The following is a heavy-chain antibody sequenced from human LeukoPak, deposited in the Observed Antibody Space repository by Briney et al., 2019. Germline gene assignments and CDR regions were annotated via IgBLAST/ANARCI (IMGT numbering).Heavy chain of an antibody. CDR1: GGSISSHY. V-gene: IGHV4-59*11. J-gene: IGHJ5*02. D-gene: IGHD5-12*01. CDR3: ARAPDWESYDVEIVWFDP. CDR2: IYYSGST. Sequence: ASETLSLTCTVSGGSISSHYWSWIRQPPGKGLEWIGYIYYSGSTNYNPSLKSRVTISVDTSKNQFSLKLSSVTAADTAVYYCARAPDWESYDVEIVWFDPWGQGTVVTVSS.